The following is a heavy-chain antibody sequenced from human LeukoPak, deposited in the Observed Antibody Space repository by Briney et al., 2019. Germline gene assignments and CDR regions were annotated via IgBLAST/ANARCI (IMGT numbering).Heavy chain of an antibody. D-gene: IGHD5-24*01. CDR3: ARYRGTYGYYFDY. J-gene: IGHJ4*02. CDR1: GGSISSYY. V-gene: IGHV4-59*01. CDR2: IYYSGST. Sequence: SETLSLTCTVSGGSISSYYWSWIRQPPGKGLEWIGYIYYSGSTNYNPSLKSRVTISVDTSKNQFSLKLSSVTAADTAVYYCARYRGTYGYYFDYWGQGKLVIVSS.